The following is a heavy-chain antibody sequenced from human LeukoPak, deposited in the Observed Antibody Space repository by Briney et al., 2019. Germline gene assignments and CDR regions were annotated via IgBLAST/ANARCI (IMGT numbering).Heavy chain of an antibody. J-gene: IGHJ4*02. Sequence: PGGSLRLSCAASGFTFSSYAMSWVRQAPGKGLEWVSAISGSGGSTYYADSVKGRFTISRDNSKNTLYLQMNSLRAEDTAVYYCARDQRIAAAGAIVDYWGQGTLVTVSS. CDR3: ARDQRIAAAGAIVDY. V-gene: IGHV3-23*01. CDR1: GFTFSSYA. D-gene: IGHD6-13*01. CDR2: ISGSGGST.